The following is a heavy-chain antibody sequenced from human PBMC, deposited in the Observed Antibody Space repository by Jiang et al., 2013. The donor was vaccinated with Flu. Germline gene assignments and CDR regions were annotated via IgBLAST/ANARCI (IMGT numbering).Heavy chain of an antibody. CDR1: GYRFSNHW. D-gene: IGHD3-22*01. CDR3: ARRWLSGYYSDH. J-gene: IGHJ4*02. Sequence: FCKGSGYRFSNHWIDWVAPDARERPGVDGVIYPGDSDTRYSPSFQGQIIISADKSISTAYLQWSSLKASDTAIYYCARRWLSGYYSDHWGQGTLVTVSS. V-gene: IGHV5-51*01. CDR2: IYPGDSDT.